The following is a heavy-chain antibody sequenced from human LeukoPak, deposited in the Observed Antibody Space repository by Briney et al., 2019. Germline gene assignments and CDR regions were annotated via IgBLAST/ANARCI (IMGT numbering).Heavy chain of an antibody. V-gene: IGHV1-2*02. J-gene: IGHJ4*02. CDR1: GYTFTGYY. D-gene: IGHD3-10*01. CDR3: ARVPTLWFGAYYFDY. CDR2: INPNSGGT. Sequence: ASVKVSCKASGYTFTGYYMHWVRQAPGQGLEWMGWINPNSGGTNYAQKFQGRVTMTRDTSISTACMELSRLRSDDTAVYYCARVPTLWFGAYYFDYWGQGTLVTVSS.